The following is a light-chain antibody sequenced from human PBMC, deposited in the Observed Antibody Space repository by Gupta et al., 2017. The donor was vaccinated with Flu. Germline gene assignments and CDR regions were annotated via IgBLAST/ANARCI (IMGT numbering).Light chain of an antibody. Sequence: SYVLTQSPSVSVAPGQTATITCGGDKIGGKSVHWYQQKPGQAPELVVSDNTDRASGIPDRFSGSNSGNTATLTITRVEAGDEAGYYCQGWDSGSDHPGVFGGGTKLTVL. CDR2: DNT. CDR3: QGWDSGSDHPGV. J-gene: IGLJ3*02. CDR1: KIGGKS. V-gene: IGLV3-21*02.